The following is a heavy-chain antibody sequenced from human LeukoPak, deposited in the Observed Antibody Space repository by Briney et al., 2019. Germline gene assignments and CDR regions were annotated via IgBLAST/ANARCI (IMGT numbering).Heavy chain of an antibody. CDR1: GFTFSSYS. CDR3: ARGGVTAIDDAFDI. D-gene: IGHD2-21*02. Sequence: PGGSLRLSCAASGFTFSSYSMNWVRQAPGKGLEWVSYISSSSSTIYYADSVKGRFTISRDNAKNSLYLQMNSLRAEDTAVYYCARGGVTAIDDAFDIWGQGTMDTVSS. V-gene: IGHV3-48*01. J-gene: IGHJ3*02. CDR2: ISSSSSTI.